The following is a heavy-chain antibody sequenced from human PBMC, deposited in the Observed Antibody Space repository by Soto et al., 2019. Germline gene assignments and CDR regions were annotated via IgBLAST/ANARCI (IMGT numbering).Heavy chain of an antibody. J-gene: IGHJ6*02. V-gene: IGHV3-43*01. D-gene: IGHD6-19*01. CDR1: GFTFDDYT. CDR2: ISWDGGST. CDR3: AKDFLAVGPFKSYYYYYGMDV. Sequence: GGSLRLSCAASGFTFDDYTMHWVRQAPGKGLEWVSLISWDGGSTYYADSVKGRFTISRDNSKNSLYLQMNSLRTEDTALYYCAKDFLAVGPFKSYYYYYGMDVWGQGTTVTVSS.